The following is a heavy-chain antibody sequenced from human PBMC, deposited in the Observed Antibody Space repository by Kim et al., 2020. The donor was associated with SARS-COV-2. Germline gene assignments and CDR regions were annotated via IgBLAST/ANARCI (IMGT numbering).Heavy chain of an antibody. J-gene: IGHJ6*02. V-gene: IGHV3-11*06. CDR3: ARDLLGHSSWYFYYYGMDV. D-gene: IGHD6-13*01. Sequence: RFTISRDNAKNSLYLQMNSLRAEDTAVYYCARDLLGHSSWYFYYYGMDVWGQGTTVTVSS.